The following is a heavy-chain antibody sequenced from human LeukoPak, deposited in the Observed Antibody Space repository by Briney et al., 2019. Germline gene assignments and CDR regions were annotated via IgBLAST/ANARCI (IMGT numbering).Heavy chain of an antibody. J-gene: IGHJ4*02. CDR3: ARDKPAGIVVVPAAFQDY. CDR1: GFTFSSYS. D-gene: IGHD2-2*01. CDR2: ISSSSSYI. V-gene: IGHV3-21*01. Sequence: PGRSLRLSCAASGFTFSSYSMNWVRQAPGKGLEWVSSISSSSSYIYYADSVKGRFTISRDNAKNSLYLQMNSLRAEDTAVYYCARDKPAGIVVVPAAFQDYWGQGTLVTVSS.